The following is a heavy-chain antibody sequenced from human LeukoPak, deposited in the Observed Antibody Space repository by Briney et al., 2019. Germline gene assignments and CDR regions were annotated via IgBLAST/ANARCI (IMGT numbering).Heavy chain of an antibody. CDR2: IYYSGTT. D-gene: IGHD3-22*01. CDR3: ARGNSYYDSSGYFPWESFQH. J-gene: IGHJ1*01. CDR1: GGSISSGSYY. V-gene: IGHV4-39*07. Sequence: SETLSLTCTVSGGSISSGSYYWGWIRQPPGKGLEWIGSIYYSGTTYYNPSLKSRVTISVDTSKNQFSLKLSSVTAADTALYYCARGNSYYDSSGYFPWESFQHWGQGTLVTVSS.